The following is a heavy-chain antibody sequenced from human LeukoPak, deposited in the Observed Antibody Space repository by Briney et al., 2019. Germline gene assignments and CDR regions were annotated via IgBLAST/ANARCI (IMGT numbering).Heavy chain of an antibody. CDR2: IYYSGST. D-gene: IGHD6-13*01. J-gene: IGHJ4*02. CDR1: GGSITSSDYW. V-gene: IGHV4-39*07. CDR3: ARRSSSWYYFED. Sequence: SGTLSPTCTVSGGSITSSDYWWAWIRLPPGRGLEWIGSIYYSGSTYYNPPLKSRATISVDTSKNQFSLKLSSVTAADAAVYFCARRSSSWYYFEDWGQGTLVTVSS.